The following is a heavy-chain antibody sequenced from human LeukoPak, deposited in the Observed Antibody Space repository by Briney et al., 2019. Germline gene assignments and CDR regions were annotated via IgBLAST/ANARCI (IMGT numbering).Heavy chain of an antibody. Sequence: GGSLRLSCAASGFTFSSYAMSWVRQAPGKGLEWVSAISGSGGSTYYADSVKGRFTISRDNSKNTLYLQMNSLRAEDTAVYYCARGDLYAFGAFDIWGQGTMVTVSS. CDR2: ISGSGGST. V-gene: IGHV3-23*01. D-gene: IGHD2/OR15-2a*01. J-gene: IGHJ3*02. CDR1: GFTFSSYA. CDR3: ARGDLYAFGAFDI.